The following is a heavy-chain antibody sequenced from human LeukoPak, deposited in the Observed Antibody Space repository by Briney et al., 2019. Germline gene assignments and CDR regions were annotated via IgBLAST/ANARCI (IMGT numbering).Heavy chain of an antibody. Sequence: GGSLRLSCEASGFTFSSYDMSWVRQAPGKGLEWVANIKQDGSEKYYVDSVKGRFTISRDNAKNSLYLQMNSLRAEDTAVYYCAREAPMLGGYSGYGSFDYWGQGTLVTVSS. J-gene: IGHJ4*02. CDR3: AREAPMLGGYSGYGSFDY. V-gene: IGHV3-7*01. CDR2: IKQDGSEK. D-gene: IGHD5-12*01. CDR1: GFTFSSYD.